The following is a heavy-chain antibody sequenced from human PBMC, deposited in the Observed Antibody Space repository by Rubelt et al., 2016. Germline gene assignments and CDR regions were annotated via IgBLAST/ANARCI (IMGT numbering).Heavy chain of an antibody. J-gene: IGHJ3*02. CDR3: ATAWDGLGAFGI. D-gene: IGHD1-26*01. CDR2: IYSDDNT. CDR1: GFTFSNAW. Sequence: GSLRLSCAASGFTFSNAWMSWVRQAPGKGLEWVSVIYSDDNTYHADSVKGRFTISRDNPKKSLYLQMNSLRAEDTALYYCATAWDGLGAFGIWGQGTMVTVSS. V-gene: IGHV3-66*02.